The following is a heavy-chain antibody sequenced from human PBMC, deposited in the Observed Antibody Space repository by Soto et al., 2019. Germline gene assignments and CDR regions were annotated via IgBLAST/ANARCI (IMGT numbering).Heavy chain of an antibody. CDR3: ASRYCSSTSCYAHYYYYGMDV. D-gene: IGHD2-2*01. CDR2: IIPILGIA. V-gene: IGHV1-69*02. CDR1: GGTFSSYT. Sequence: QVQLVQSGAEVKKPGSSVKVSCKASGGTFSSYTISWVRQAPGQGLEWMGRIIPILGIANYAQKFQGRVTITADKSTSTAYMERSSLRSEDTAVYYCASRYCSSTSCYAHYYYYGMDVWGQGTTVTVSS. J-gene: IGHJ6*02.